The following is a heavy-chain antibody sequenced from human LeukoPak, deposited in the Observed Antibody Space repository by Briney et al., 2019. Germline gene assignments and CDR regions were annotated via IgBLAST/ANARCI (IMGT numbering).Heavy chain of an antibody. CDR3: ARDIGSGSYDY. CDR1: GFPFSSYS. J-gene: IGHJ4*02. D-gene: IGHD3-10*01. V-gene: IGHV3-21*01. Sequence: GGSLMLSCAASGFPFSSYSMKRGRPAPGKGLEWVSSISSSSSYIYYADSVKGRFTISRDNAKNSLYLQMNSLRAEDTAVYYCARDIGSGSYDYWGQGTLVTVSS. CDR2: ISSSSSYI.